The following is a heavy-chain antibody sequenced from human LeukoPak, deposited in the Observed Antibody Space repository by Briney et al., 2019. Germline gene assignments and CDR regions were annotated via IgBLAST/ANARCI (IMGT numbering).Heavy chain of an antibody. CDR2: INHSGST. Sequence: SETLSLTCAVYGGSFSGYYWSWIRQPPAKGLEWIGEINHSGSTNYNPSLKSRVTISVDTSKNQFSLKLSSVTAADTAVYYCARFVLRYFDWSKMYYFDYWGQGTLVTVSS. CDR3: ARFVLRYFDWSKMYYFDY. D-gene: IGHD3-9*01. CDR1: GGSFSGYY. J-gene: IGHJ4*02. V-gene: IGHV4-34*01.